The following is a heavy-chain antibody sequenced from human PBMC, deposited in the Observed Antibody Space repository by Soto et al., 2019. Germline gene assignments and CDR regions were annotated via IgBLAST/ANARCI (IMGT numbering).Heavy chain of an antibody. CDR3: AKNLPRTARFHY. J-gene: IGHJ4*02. CDR1: GGSIISGDYY. CDR2: IYSSGNT. Sequence: SETLSLTCTVSGGSIISGDYYWSWIRQPPGKGLEWIGYIYSSGNTNYNPSLKSRVTISVDTSKNQFSLQMTSVTAADTAVYYCAKNLPRTARFHYWGQGTLVTVSS. V-gene: IGHV4-61*08. D-gene: IGHD6-6*01.